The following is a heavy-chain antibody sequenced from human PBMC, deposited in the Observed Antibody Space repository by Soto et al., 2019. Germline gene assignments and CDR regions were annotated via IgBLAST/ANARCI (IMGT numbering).Heavy chain of an antibody. V-gene: IGHV4-59*01. CDR3: ARVVGGYCSGGSCYSEDYCGMDV. Sequence: QVQLQESGPGLVKPSETLSLTCTVSGGSISSYYWSWIRQPPGKGLEWIGYIYYSGSTNYNPSLKSRVTIPVATSKNQFSLKLSSVTAADTAVYYCARVVGGYCSGGSCYSEDYCGMDVWGQGTTVTVSS. D-gene: IGHD2-15*01. J-gene: IGHJ6*02. CDR1: GGSISSYY. CDR2: IYYSGST.